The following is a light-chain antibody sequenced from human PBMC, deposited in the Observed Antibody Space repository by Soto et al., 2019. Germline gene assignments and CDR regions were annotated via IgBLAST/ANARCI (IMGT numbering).Light chain of an antibody. CDR3: QQSYTTPRT. J-gene: IGKJ2*01. CDR2: AAS. CDR1: QRIATY. Sequence: DIQMTQSPSSLSASVGDRVTITCRASQRIATYLNWYRQKPGKAPELLIYAASSLQSGVPSTFSGSGSETDFTLTINSLQPEDFATYYCQQSYTTPRTFGQGTKLEI. V-gene: IGKV1-39*01.